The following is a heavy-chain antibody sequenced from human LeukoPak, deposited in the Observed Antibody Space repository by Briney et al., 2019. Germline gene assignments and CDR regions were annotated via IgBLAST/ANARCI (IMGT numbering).Heavy chain of an antibody. V-gene: IGHV3-9*01. J-gene: IGHJ5*02. CDR1: GFTFDDYA. Sequence: GRSLRLSCAASGFTFDDYAMHWVRQAPGKGLEWVSGISWNSGSIGYADSVKGRFTISRDNAKNSLYLQMNSLRAEDTALYYCAKDYSSGWYNWFDPWGQGTLVTVSS. CDR2: ISWNSGSI. D-gene: IGHD6-19*01. CDR3: AKDYSSGWYNWFDP.